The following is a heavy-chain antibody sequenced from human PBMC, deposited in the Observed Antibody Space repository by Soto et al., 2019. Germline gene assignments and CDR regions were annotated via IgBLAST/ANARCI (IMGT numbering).Heavy chain of an antibody. J-gene: IGHJ4*02. CDR1: GFTFSSYD. V-gene: IGHV3-23*01. Sequence: PGGFLRLSCAASGFTFSSYDMSWVRQAPGKGLEWVSTISGSGAITYYADSVKGRFTISRDNSKNTLYLQMNSLRAEDTAVYYCARGTISNDHYFDFWGQGAQVNVSS. D-gene: IGHD2-21*01. CDR2: ISGSGAIT. CDR3: ARGTISNDHYFDF.